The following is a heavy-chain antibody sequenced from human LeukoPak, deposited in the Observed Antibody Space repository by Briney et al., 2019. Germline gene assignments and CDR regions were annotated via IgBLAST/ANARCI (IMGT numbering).Heavy chain of an antibody. V-gene: IGHV4-39*07. Sequence: PSETLSLTCIVSGGSISTSAYYWGWIRQPPGEGLQWIGSIYYSGNTYYNSSLKSRVTISVDTSKNQFSLKLSSVTAADTAVYYCARIESPYYYDSSGYFDPRLRVYYFDYWGQGTLVTVSS. CDR3: ARIESPYYYDSSGYFDPRLRVYYFDY. CDR1: GGSISTSAYY. CDR2: IYYSGNT. D-gene: IGHD3-22*01. J-gene: IGHJ4*02.